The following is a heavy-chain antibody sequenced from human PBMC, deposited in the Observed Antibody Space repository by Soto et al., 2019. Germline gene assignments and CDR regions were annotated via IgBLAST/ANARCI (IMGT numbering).Heavy chain of an antibody. CDR3: ARASGASYRTILTGYRRRSGMDV. D-gene: IGHD3-9*01. CDR1: GFTFSSYA. V-gene: IGHV3-30-3*01. J-gene: IGHJ6*02. Sequence: QVQLVESGGGVVQPGRSLRLSCAASGFTFSSYAMHWVRQAPGKGLEWVAVISYDGSNKYYAHSVKGRFTISRDNSKNTLYLQMNSLRAEDTAVYYCARASGASYRTILTGYRRRSGMDVWGQGTTVTVSS. CDR2: ISYDGSNK.